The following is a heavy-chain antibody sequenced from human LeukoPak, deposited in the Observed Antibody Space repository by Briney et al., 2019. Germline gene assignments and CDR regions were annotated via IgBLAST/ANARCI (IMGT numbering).Heavy chain of an antibody. CDR3: AKDRPFDIISY. CDR1: GFIFSTYS. V-gene: IGHV3-23*01. Sequence: GGSLRLSCVASGFIFSTYSMSWVRQAPGKGLEWVSAISGSGGSTYYADSVKGRFTISRDNSKNTLYLQMNSLRAEDTAVYYCAKDRPFDIISYWGQGTLVTVSS. J-gene: IGHJ4*02. CDR2: ISGSGGST. D-gene: IGHD3-9*01.